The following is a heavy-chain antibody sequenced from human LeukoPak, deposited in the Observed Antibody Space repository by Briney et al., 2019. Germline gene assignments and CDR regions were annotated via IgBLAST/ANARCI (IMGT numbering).Heavy chain of an antibody. CDR2: ISAYNGNT. Sequence: ASVKVSCKASGYTFTDFGVSWVRQAPGQGLEWMGWISAYNGNTNYVQKFQGRVTMTTDISTSTAYMELRGLRSDDTAVYYCARVQLGGSLRAFDYWGQGTLVTVSS. D-gene: IGHD1-26*01. V-gene: IGHV1-18*01. CDR3: ARVQLGGSLRAFDY. CDR1: GYTFTDFG. J-gene: IGHJ4*02.